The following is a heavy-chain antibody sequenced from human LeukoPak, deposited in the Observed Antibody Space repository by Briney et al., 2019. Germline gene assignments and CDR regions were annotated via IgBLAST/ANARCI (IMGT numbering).Heavy chain of an antibody. CDR2: IYTSGRT. V-gene: IGHV4-4*07. CDR1: GGSISSYY. Sequence: SETLSLTCTVSGGSISSYYWSWIRQPAGKGLEWIGRIYTSGRTNYNPSLKSRVTMSVDTSKNQFSLKLSSVTAADTAVYYCARTPSRGTSFWYFDLWGRGTLVTVSS. D-gene: IGHD2-2*01. J-gene: IGHJ2*01. CDR3: ARTPSRGTSFWYFDL.